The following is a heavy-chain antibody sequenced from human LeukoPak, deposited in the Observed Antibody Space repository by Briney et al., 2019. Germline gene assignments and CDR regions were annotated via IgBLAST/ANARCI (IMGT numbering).Heavy chain of an antibody. Sequence: ASVKVSCKASGYTFTSYDINWVRQATGQGLEWMGWMNPNSGNTGYAQKFQGRVTMTRNTSISTAYMELSSLRSEDTAVYYCARVAEQLRDNWFDPWGQGTLVTVSS. J-gene: IGHJ5*02. CDR3: ARVAEQLRDNWFDP. V-gene: IGHV1-8*01. CDR2: MNPNSGNT. CDR1: GYTFTSYD. D-gene: IGHD5-18*01.